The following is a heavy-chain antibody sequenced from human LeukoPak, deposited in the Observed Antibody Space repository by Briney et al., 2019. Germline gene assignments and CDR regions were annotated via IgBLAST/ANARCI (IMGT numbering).Heavy chain of an antibody. Sequence: GGSLRLSCAASGFAFSNHAMSWVRQAPGKGLEWVSGISGDGGRTWYADSVKGRFTISRDNSKNTLYLQMSSLRDGDTAVYYCAKLYSSGWLGLSSWGQGTLVTVSS. V-gene: IGHV3-23*01. CDR2: ISGDGGRT. J-gene: IGHJ5*02. D-gene: IGHD6-19*01. CDR3: AKLYSSGWLGLSS. CDR1: GFAFSNHA.